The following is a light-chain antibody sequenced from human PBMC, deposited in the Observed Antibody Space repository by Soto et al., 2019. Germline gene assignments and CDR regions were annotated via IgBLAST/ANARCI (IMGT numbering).Light chain of an antibody. CDR3: QQSYTKWT. J-gene: IGKJ1*01. CDR1: QGISTF. CDR2: AAS. Sequence: DIQMTQSPSSLSTSVGDRVTITCRASQGISTFLNWYQQKPGKAPRLLIYAASRLQSGVPARFSGSGAETDFTLTISSLQPEDFATYYCQQSYTKWTFGRGTKVDIK. V-gene: IGKV1-39*01.